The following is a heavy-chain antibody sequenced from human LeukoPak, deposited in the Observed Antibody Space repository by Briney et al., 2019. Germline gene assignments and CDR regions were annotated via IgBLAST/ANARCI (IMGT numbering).Heavy chain of an antibody. Sequence: PGGSLRLSCAASGFTFSSYEMNWVRQAPGKGLEWVSYISSSGSTIYYADSVKGRFTISRDNAKNSLYLQMNSLRAEDTAVYYCASDYYDSSGYGRDYWGQGTLVTVSS. D-gene: IGHD3-22*01. CDR3: ASDYYDSSGYGRDY. CDR2: ISSSGSTI. CDR1: GFTFSSYE. V-gene: IGHV3-48*03. J-gene: IGHJ4*02.